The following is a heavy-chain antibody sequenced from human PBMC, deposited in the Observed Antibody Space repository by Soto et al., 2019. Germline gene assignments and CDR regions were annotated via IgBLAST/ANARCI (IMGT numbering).Heavy chain of an antibody. J-gene: IGHJ5*02. D-gene: IGHD3-16*02. CDR3: VTIRYKLPSSVLRLDP. Sequence: SETLSLTCAVYGGFLSESYWTWIRQPPGKGLEWIGEINHVGGTNYNPSLKSRVTMSVDTSQNQFSLRLISVTAAGTAMYFCVTIRYKLPSSVLRLDPWGQGTPVTVYS. CDR1: GGFLSESY. CDR2: INHVGGT. V-gene: IGHV4-34*01.